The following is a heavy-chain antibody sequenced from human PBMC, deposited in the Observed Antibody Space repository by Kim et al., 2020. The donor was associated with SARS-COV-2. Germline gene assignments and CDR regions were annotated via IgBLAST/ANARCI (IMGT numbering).Heavy chain of an antibody. CDR2: IYYSGST. CDR1: GGSISSSSYY. Sequence: SETLSLTCTVSGGSISSSSYYWGWIRQPPGKGLEWIGSIYYSGSTYYNPSLKSRVTISVDTSKNQFSLKLSSVTAADTAVYSCARGRMSVVAAYIWFDPWGQGTLVTVSS. CDR3: ARGRMSVVAAYIWFDP. J-gene: IGHJ5*02. D-gene: IGHD2-15*01. V-gene: IGHV4-39*07.